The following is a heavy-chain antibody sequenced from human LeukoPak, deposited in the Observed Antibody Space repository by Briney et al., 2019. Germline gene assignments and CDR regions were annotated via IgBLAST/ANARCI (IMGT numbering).Heavy chain of an antibody. Sequence: ASVKVSCKASGYTFTSYGISWVRQAPGQGLEWMGWISAYNGNTNYAQKLQGRVTMTTDTSTSTAYMELRSLRSDDTAVYYCASAPVLLWFGELLSPPDYWGQGTLVTVSS. D-gene: IGHD3-10*01. CDR3: ASAPVLLWFGELLSPPDY. CDR1: GYTFTSYG. J-gene: IGHJ4*02. CDR2: ISAYNGNT. V-gene: IGHV1-18*01.